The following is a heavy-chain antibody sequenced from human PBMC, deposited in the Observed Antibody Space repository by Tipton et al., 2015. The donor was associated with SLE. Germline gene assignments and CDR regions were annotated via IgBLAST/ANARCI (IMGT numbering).Heavy chain of an antibody. V-gene: IGHV4-38-2*02. Sequence: TLSLTCTVSGYSITSGYYWGWIRQAPGKGPEWIGSVNHSGNTYYNPSLKSRVTILVDTSNNEFSLKLMSVTAADTAVYYCARSGGKPRGNRGHVFHYYYFMDVRGQGTTVTVSS. D-gene: IGHD1-14*01. CDR3: ARSGGKPRGNRGHVFHYYYFMDV. J-gene: IGHJ6*02. CDR2: VNHSGNT. CDR1: GYSITSGYY.